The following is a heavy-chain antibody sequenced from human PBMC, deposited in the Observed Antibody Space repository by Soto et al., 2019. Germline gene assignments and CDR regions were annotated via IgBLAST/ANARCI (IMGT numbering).Heavy chain of an antibody. CDR3: ARGGNDYTFPRGHDY. CDR2: LNSDGSST. CDR1: GFTFNDYW. D-gene: IGHD4-4*01. J-gene: IGHJ4*02. V-gene: IGHV3-74*01. Sequence: PGGSLRLSCAASGFTFNDYWMHWVRQAPGKGLVWVSRLNSDGSSTNYADSVKGRFTISRDNAKNTLYLQMNSLRVEDTAVYYCARGGNDYTFPRGHDYWGQGPLVTVSS.